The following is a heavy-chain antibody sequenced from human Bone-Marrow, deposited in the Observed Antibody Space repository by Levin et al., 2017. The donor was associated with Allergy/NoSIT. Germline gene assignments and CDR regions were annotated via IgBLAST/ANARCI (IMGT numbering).Heavy chain of an antibody. Sequence: GGSLRLSCAASGFTFSNAWMSWVRQAPGKGLEWVGRIKSKTDGGTTDYAAPVKGRFTISRDDSKNTLYLQMNSLKTEDTAVYYCTTDWVSGTTFLAAADGYWGQGTLVTVSS. J-gene: IGHJ4*02. D-gene: IGHD6-13*01. CDR1: GFTFSNAW. CDR3: TTDWVSGTTFLAAADGY. V-gene: IGHV3-15*01. CDR2: IKSKTDGGTT.